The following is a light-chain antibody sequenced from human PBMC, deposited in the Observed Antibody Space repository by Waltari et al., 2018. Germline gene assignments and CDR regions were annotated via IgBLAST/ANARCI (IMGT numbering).Light chain of an antibody. J-gene: IGLJ3*02. CDR3: QTGGHGTWV. V-gene: IGLV4-69*02. CDR2: VNSDGSH. CDR1: SGHSSNV. Sequence: QLVLTQSPSASASLGASVKLTCTLSSGHSSNVIAWHQQQPEKGPRFLMKVNSDGSHSKGDEIPDRCSGSRSGAERYLTISSRQSEDEADYYCQTGGHGTWVFGGGTKLTVL.